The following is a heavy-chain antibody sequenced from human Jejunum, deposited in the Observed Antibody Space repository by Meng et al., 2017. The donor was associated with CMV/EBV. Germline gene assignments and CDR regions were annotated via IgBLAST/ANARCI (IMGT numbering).Heavy chain of an antibody. D-gene: IGHD4-23*01. CDR2: IYYSGST. CDR3: ARAYGANSMTIDY. J-gene: IGHJ4*02. Sequence: CTVSGGSISSYYWTWIRQPPGKGLEWIGYIYYSGSTNYSPSLKSRVTISVDTSKNQFSLNLSSVTAADTAVYYCARAYGANSMTIDYWGQGTLVTVSS. V-gene: IGHV4-59*08. CDR1: GGSISSYY.